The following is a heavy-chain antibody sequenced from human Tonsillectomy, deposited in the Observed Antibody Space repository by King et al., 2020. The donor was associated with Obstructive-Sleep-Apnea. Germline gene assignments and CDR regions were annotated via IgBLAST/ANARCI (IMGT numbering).Heavy chain of an antibody. Sequence: QLVESGGGVVQPGRSLRLSCAASGFTFSSYAMHWVRQAPGRGLEWVALISYDGSNKYYTDSVKGRFTISRDNSKNTLYLQMNSLRAEDTAVYYCVRDLANWYFDYWGQGTLVTVSS. V-gene: IGHV3-30*04. J-gene: IGHJ4*02. CDR3: VRDLANWYFDY. CDR2: ISYDGSNK. D-gene: IGHD1-1*01. CDR1: GFTFSSYA.